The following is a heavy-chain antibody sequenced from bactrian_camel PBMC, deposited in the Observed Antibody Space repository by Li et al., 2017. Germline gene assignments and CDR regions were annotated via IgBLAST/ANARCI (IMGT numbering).Heavy chain of an antibody. V-gene: IGHV3S54*01. CDR1: GFIFLNCR. J-gene: IGHJ4*01. CDR3: AADWALLGYAGYKSCRENYNY. D-gene: IGHD5*01. CDR2: IYTGGGTP. Sequence: HVQLVESGGGSVQAGESLKLSCLGSGFIFLNCRMTWYRRAPGKEREGIATIYTGGGTPYYADSVKGRFTVSQDKAKNTMYLQMNNLKPEDTAMYSCAADWALLGYAGYKSCRENYNYWGHGTQVTVS.